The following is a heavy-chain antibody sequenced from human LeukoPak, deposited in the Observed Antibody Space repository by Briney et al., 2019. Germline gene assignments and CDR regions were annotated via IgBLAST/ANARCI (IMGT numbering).Heavy chain of an antibody. CDR1: GYTFTSYY. J-gene: IGHJ4*02. Sequence: ASVKVSCKASGYTFTSYYMHWVRQAPGQGLEWMGIINPSGGSTSYAQKFQGRVTMTRDTSTSTVYMELSSLRSEDTAVYYCARDPRITIFGVVIFYFDYWGQGTPVTVPS. D-gene: IGHD3-3*01. CDR2: INPSGGST. CDR3: ARDPRITIFGVVIFYFDY. V-gene: IGHV1-46*01.